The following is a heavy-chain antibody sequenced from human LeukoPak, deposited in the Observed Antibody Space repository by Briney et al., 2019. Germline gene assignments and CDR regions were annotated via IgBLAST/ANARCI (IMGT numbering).Heavy chain of an antibody. V-gene: IGHV3-23*01. J-gene: IGHJ6*03. CDR3: TKGGEWLVASAYYYYYMDV. CDR2: ISSSGYSA. Sequence: GGTLRLSCAASGFTFSNYGMSWVRQAPGKGLEWVSSISSSGYSAYYVDSVRGRFTISRDNSRNTLYLQMNNLRAEDTAVYYCTKGGEWLVASAYYYYYMDVWGKGTTATISS. D-gene: IGHD6-19*01. CDR1: GFTFSNYG.